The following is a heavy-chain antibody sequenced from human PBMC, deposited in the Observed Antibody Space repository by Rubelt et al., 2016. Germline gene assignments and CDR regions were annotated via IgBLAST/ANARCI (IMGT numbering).Heavy chain of an antibody. CDR1: GFSLTSNGMG. V-gene: IGHV2-5*02. J-gene: IGHJ4*02. CDR3: ANRAGLRFTFDY. CDR2: IYWDGDK. Sequence: QITLKESGPTLVKPTQTLTLTCTFSGFSLTSNGMGVGWIRQPPGKALEWPSLIYWDGDKRYSPPLMTRLPITTDTSKNQLFLTMTEMDPGDTATYYYANRAGLRFTFDYWGQGTLVTVSS. D-gene: IGHD4-17*01.